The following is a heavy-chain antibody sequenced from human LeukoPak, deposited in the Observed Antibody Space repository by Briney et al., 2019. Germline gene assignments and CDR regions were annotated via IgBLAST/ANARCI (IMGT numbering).Heavy chain of an antibody. V-gene: IGHV1-2*02. CDR2: INPNSGGT. CDR3: ARGPIIDIVVIPAAADYYHMDV. Sequence: ASVKVSCKASGYTFTCYYMHWVRQAPGQGLEWMGWINPNSGGTNYAQKFQGRVTMTRDTSISTAYMELSRLRSDDTAVYYCARGPIIDIVVIPAAADYYHMDVWGKGTTVTVSS. CDR1: GYTFTCYY. J-gene: IGHJ6*03. D-gene: IGHD2-2*01.